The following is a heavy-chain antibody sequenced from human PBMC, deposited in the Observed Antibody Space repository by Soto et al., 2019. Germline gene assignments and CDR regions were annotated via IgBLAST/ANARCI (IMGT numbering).Heavy chain of an antibody. CDR2: INPNSGGT. Sequence: ASVKVSCKASGYTFTGYYMHWVRQAPGQGLEWMGWINPNSGGTNYAQKFQGWVTMTRDTSISTAYMELSRLRSDDTAVYYCARGSDSSGSYNFDYWGQGTLVTVSS. J-gene: IGHJ4*02. D-gene: IGHD6-19*01. CDR1: GYTFTGYY. V-gene: IGHV1-2*04. CDR3: ARGSDSSGSYNFDY.